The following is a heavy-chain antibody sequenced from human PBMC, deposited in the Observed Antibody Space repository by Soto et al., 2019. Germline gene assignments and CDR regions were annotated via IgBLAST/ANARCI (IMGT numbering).Heavy chain of an antibody. J-gene: IGHJ4*02. CDR2: ISYDGSNK. Sequence: GGSLRLSCAASGFTFSSYAMHWVRQAPGKGLEWVAVISYDGSNKYYADSVKGRFTISRDNSKNTLYLQMNSLRAEDTAVYYCARGIAARPRGNSDFDYWGQGTLVTVSS. CDR1: GFTFSSYA. CDR3: ARGIAARPRGNSDFDY. D-gene: IGHD6-6*01. V-gene: IGHV3-30-3*01.